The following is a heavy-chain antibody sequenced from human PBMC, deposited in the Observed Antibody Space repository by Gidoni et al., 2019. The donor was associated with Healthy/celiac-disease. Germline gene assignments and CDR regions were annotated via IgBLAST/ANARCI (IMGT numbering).Heavy chain of an antibody. CDR3: VKVKITIFAGTDY. CDR1: GFTFSSYA. V-gene: IGHV3-64D*06. CDR2: ISSNGGST. J-gene: IGHJ4*02. Sequence: EVQLVESGGGLVQPGGSLRLSCSASGFTFSSYAMHWVRQAPGKGLEYVSAISSNGGSTYYADSVKGRFTISRDNSKNTLYLQMSSLRAEDTAAYYCVKVKITIFAGTDYWGQGTLVTVSS. D-gene: IGHD3-3*01.